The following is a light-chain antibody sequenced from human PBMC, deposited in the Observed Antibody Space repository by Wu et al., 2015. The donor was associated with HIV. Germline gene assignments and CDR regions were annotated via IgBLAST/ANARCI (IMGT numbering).Light chain of an antibody. J-gene: IGKJ4*01. V-gene: IGKV3-15*01. CDR3: LQYYDWPPLT. CDR1: QSISSK. Sequence: EILMTQSPATLSVSPGERVTLSCRASQSISSKLDWYQQKPGQTPRLLIYDASTRATGIPARFSGSGSGTEFTLTITNMQSEDSAIYYCLQYYDWPPLTFGGGTKGGD. CDR2: DAS.